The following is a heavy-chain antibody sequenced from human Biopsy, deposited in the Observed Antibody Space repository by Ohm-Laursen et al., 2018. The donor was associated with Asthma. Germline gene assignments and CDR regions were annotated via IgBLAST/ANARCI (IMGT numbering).Heavy chain of an antibody. Sequence: SQTLSHTCTVSGGSMTPTSHYWDWIRQAQGKGLEWIGYISYGGKPSYNPSLKNRVTILRDTSRNQFSLWLTPVTAADTAVYFCARRITIFGVVQKDHGMDAWGQGTTVIVSS. V-gene: IGHV4-39*01. D-gene: IGHD3-3*01. CDR1: GGSMTPTSHY. CDR3: ARRITIFGVVQKDHGMDA. J-gene: IGHJ6*02. CDR2: ISYGGKP.